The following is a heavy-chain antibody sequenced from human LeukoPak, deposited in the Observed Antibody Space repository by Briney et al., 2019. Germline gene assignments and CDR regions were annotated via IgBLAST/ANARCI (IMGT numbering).Heavy chain of an antibody. Sequence: GASVKVSRKASGGTFSSYAISWVRQAPGQGLEWMGGIIPIFGTANYAQKFQGRVTITADESTSTAYMELSSLRSEDTAVYYCAREKIHDYGDYALTVYFDYWGQGTLVTVSS. D-gene: IGHD4-17*01. CDR1: GGTFSSYA. CDR3: AREKIHDYGDYALTVYFDY. CDR2: IIPIFGTA. V-gene: IGHV1-69*13. J-gene: IGHJ4*02.